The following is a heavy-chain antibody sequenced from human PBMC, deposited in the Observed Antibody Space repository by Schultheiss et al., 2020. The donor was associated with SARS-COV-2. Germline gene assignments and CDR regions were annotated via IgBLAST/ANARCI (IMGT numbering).Heavy chain of an antibody. CDR2: ISYDGSNK. CDR1: GVTFSNYG. D-gene: IGHD1-20*01. J-gene: IGHJ4*02. Sequence: GGSLRLSCAASGVTFSNYGMHWVRQAPGKGLEWVAVISYDGSNKYYADSVKGRFTISRDNSKNTLYLQMNSLRAEDTAVYYCAKGGPPYNWNDQNFDYWGQGTLVTVSS. V-gene: IGHV3-30*18. CDR3: AKGGPPYNWNDQNFDY.